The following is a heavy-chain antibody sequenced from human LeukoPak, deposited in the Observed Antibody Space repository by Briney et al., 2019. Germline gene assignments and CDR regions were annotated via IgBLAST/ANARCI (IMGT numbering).Heavy chain of an antibody. V-gene: IGHV3-23*01. Sequence: GGSLRLSCAASGFTFSSYAMSWVRHAPGKGLEWVSAISGSGGSTYYADSVKGRFTISRDNSKNTLYLQMNSLRAEDTAVYYCAKVPIAVAGTYYFDYWGQGTLVTVSS. CDR3: AKVPIAVAGTYYFDY. CDR1: GFTFSSYA. D-gene: IGHD6-19*01. J-gene: IGHJ4*02. CDR2: ISGSGGST.